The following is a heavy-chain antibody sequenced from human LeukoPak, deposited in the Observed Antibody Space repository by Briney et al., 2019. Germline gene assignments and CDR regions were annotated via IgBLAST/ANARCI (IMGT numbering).Heavy chain of an antibody. D-gene: IGHD3-22*01. CDR3: AKFPSYDSSGHDGFDV. Sequence: SGGSLRLSCAASGFSFSSHWVPWVRQAPGKGLEWVSATSGSGGTKFYADSVKGRFTISRDNSKDTLYLQMNSLRAEDTATYFCAKFPSYDSSGHDGFDVWGQGTRVTVSS. CDR1: GFSFSSHW. CDR2: TSGSGGTK. J-gene: IGHJ3*01. V-gene: IGHV3-23*01.